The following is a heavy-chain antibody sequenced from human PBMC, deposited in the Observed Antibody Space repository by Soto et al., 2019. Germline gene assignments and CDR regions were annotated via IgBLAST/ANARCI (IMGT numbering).Heavy chain of an antibody. Sequence: ASVKVSCKASGGTFSSYAISWVRQAPGQGLEWMGWMNPNSGNTGYAQKFQGRVTMTRNTSISTAYMELSSLRSEDTAVYYCARGIAVAGTVDYWGQGTLVTVSS. CDR3: ARGIAVAGTVDY. CDR2: MNPNSGNT. D-gene: IGHD6-19*01. V-gene: IGHV1-8*02. J-gene: IGHJ4*02. CDR1: GGTFSSYA.